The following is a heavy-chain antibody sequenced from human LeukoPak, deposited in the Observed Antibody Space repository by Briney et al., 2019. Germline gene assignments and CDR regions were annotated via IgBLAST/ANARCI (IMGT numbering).Heavy chain of an antibody. CDR3: ARVWAYYDSSGYVH. D-gene: IGHD3-22*01. V-gene: IGHV1-18*01. CDR1: GYTFTSYG. J-gene: IGHJ4*02. CDR2: ISAYNGNT. Sequence: ASVKVSCKASGYTFTSYGISWVRQAPGQGLEWMGWISAYNGNTNYAQKLQGRVTMTTDTSTSTAYMELRSLRSDDTAVYYCARVWAYYDSSGYVHWGQGTLVTVSS.